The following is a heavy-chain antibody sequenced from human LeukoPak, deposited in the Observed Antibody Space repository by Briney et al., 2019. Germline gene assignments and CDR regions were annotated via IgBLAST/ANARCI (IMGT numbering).Heavy chain of an antibody. CDR1: GFTFSSYA. D-gene: IGHD3-22*01. V-gene: IGHV3-30-3*01. Sequence: GGSLRLSCAASGFTFSSYAMHWVRQAPGKGLEWVAVISYDGSNKYYADSVKGRFTISRDNSKNTLYLLMNSLRAEDTAVYYCARGYYDSSGPPLDYWGQGTLVTVSS. J-gene: IGHJ4*02. CDR3: ARGYYDSSGPPLDY. CDR2: ISYDGSNK.